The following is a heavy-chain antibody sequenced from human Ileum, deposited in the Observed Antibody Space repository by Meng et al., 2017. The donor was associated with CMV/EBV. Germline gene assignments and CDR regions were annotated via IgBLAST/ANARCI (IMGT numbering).Heavy chain of an antibody. CDR1: GGSLGSSDYY. D-gene: IGHD3-9*01. V-gene: IGHV4-39*07. Sequence: QQQPGPGLVKPPETLARTCPVSGGSLGSSDYYWGWIRQPPGKGLEWIATIYYSGSTYYNPSLKTPVTISVDTSKNQFSLRLSSVTAADTAVYYCAGGIKTGIVDYWGQGTLVTVSS. CDR2: IYYSGST. CDR3: AGGIKTGIVDY. J-gene: IGHJ4*02.